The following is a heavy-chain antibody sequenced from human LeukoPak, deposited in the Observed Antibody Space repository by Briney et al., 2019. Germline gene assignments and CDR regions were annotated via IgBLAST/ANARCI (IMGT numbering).Heavy chain of an antibody. CDR3: ARGYSSPVPNFDY. V-gene: IGHV1-2*02. CDR2: INPNNGGT. J-gene: IGHJ4*02. CDR1: GYTFTGYY. D-gene: IGHD6-13*01. Sequence: GASVKVSRKASGYTFTGYYMHWVRQAPGQGLEWMGWINPNNGGTNYAQKFQGRVTMTRDTSITTAYMELPSLTSDDTAVYYCARGYSSPVPNFDYWGQGTLVTVSP.